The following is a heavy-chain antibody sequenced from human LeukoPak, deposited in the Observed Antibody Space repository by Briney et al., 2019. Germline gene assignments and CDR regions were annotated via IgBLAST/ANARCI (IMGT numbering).Heavy chain of an antibody. CDR1: GGTFSSYA. V-gene: IGHV1-69*06. J-gene: IGHJ4*02. Sequence: SVNVSCNASGGTFSSYAISLVRQAPGQGLEWMGGIIPIFGTANYAQKFQGRVTITADKSTSTAYMELSSLRSEDTAVYYCARDLKMGYSSGRYSWGTGSSNDYWGQGTLVTVSS. D-gene: IGHD6-19*01. CDR3: ARDLKMGYSSGRYSWGTGSSNDY. CDR2: IIPIFGTA.